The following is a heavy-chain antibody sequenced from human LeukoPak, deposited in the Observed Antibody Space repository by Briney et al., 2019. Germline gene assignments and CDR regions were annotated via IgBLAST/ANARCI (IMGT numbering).Heavy chain of an antibody. CDR1: GGSFSGYY. CDR2: INHSGST. CDR3: AKPAVAGTNHYYYYYMGV. V-gene: IGHV4-34*01. D-gene: IGHD6-19*01. Sequence: SETLSLTCAVYGGSFSGYYWSWIRQPPGKGLEWIGEINHSGSTNYNPSLKSRVTISVDTSKNQFSLKLSSVTAADTAVYYCAKPAVAGTNHYYYYYMGVWGKGTTVTISS. J-gene: IGHJ6*03.